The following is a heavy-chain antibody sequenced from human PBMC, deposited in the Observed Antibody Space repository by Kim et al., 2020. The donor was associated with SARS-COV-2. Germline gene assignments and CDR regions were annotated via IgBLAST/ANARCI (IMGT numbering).Heavy chain of an antibody. CDR1: GYTFTSYD. CDR3: AKKIRSGSSSWYRYYYYGMDV. J-gene: IGHJ6*02. D-gene: IGHD6-13*01. Sequence: ASVKVSCKASGYTFTSYDINWVRQATGQGLEWMGWMNPNSGNTGYAQKFQGRVTMTRNTSISTAYMELSSLRSEDTAVYYCAKKIRSGSSSWYRYYYYGMDVWGQGTTVTVSS. CDR2: MNPNSGNT. V-gene: IGHV1-8*01.